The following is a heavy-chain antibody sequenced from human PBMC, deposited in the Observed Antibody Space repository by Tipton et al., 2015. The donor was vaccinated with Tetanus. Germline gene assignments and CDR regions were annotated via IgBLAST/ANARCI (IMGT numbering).Heavy chain of an antibody. D-gene: IGHD3-22*01. Sequence: LRLSCAVYGGSFSGYYWSWIRQPPGKGLEWIGEINHSGSTNYNPSLKSRVTISVDTSKNQFSLKLSSVTAADTAVYYCARGTYYYDSSGYPPHFDYWGQGTLVTVSS. CDR1: GGSFSGYY. CDR2: INHSGST. CDR3: ARGTYYYDSSGYPPHFDY. V-gene: IGHV4-34*01. J-gene: IGHJ4*02.